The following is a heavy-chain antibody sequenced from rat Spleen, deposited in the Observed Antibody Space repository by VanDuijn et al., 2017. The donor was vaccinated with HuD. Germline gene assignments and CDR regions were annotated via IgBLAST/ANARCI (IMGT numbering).Heavy chain of an antibody. D-gene: IGHD1-7*01. CDR1: GYSITSSYR. J-gene: IGHJ2*01. CDR2: LNSAGST. Sequence: EVQPQESGPGLVKPSQSLSLTCSVTGYSITSSYRWNWIRKFPGNKLEWMGHLNSAGSTYYNPSLKSRISIARDTSKNQFFLQVNSLTTEDTATYYCARHMYYGYYFDYWGQGVMVTVSS. CDR3: ARHMYYGYYFDY. V-gene: IGHV3-3*01.